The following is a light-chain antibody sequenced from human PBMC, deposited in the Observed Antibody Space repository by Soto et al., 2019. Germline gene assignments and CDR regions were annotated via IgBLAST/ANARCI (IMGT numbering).Light chain of an antibody. CDR3: QQYNSYPWT. J-gene: IGKJ1*01. Sequence: DIQMTQDPSTLSASVGDTVTVTCLASQSVSGWLAWYQQKPGKAPKLLIYDASSLESGVPSRFSGSGSGTEFTLTISSLQPDDFATYYCQQYNSYPWTFGQGTNVDI. V-gene: IGKV1-5*01. CDR2: DAS. CDR1: QSVSGW.